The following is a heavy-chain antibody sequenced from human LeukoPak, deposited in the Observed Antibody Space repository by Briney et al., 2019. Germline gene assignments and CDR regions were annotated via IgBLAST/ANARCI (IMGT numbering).Heavy chain of an antibody. CDR2: THTSGSP. J-gene: IGHJ5*02. Sequence: PSETLSLTCTVYGGSMTHYFWNWIRQPPGKGLEWIGYTHTSGSPDYSRSLKSRVTISLDTSKNQFSLMLSSVTAADTAVYFCARATQRYCSGTTCFPYWFDTWGQGTLATVSS. V-gene: IGHV4-4*09. CDR3: ARATQRYCSGTTCFPYWFDT. D-gene: IGHD2-2*01. CDR1: GGSMTHYF.